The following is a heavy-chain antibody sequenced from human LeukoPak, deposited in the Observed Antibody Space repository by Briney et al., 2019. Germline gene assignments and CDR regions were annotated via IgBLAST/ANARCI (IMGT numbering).Heavy chain of an antibody. Sequence: SEXXXLTXTVSGXSIISSSYYWGWIRQPPGXGXEWIGSIYYSGSTYYNPSLKSRVTISVDTSKNQFSLKLSSVTAADTAVYYCASGYSNYGGGPNGGYWGQGTLVTVSS. D-gene: IGHD4-11*01. CDR1: GXSIISSSYY. V-gene: IGHV4-39*01. CDR3: ASGYSNYGGGPNGGY. CDR2: IYYSGST. J-gene: IGHJ4*02.